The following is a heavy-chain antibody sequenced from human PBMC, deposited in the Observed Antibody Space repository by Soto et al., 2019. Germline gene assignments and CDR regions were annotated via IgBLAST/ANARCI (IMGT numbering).Heavy chain of an antibody. V-gene: IGHV3-30-3*01. D-gene: IGHD3-22*01. CDR1: GFTFSSYA. CDR2: ISYDGSNK. J-gene: IGHJ4*02. Sequence: GGSLRLSCAASGFTFSSYAMHWVRQAPGKGLEWVAVISYDGSNKYYADSVKGRFTISRDNSKNTLYLQMNSLRAEDTAVYYCASDYYDSSGYYYGVFDYWGQGTRVTVSS. CDR3: ASDYYDSSGYYYGVFDY.